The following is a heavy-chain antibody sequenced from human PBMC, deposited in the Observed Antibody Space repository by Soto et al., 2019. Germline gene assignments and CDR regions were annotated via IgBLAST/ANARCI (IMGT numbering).Heavy chain of an antibody. CDR1: RFTFNTYW. D-gene: IGHD1-26*01. V-gene: IGHV3-74*01. J-gene: IGHJ4*02. Sequence: XXSLRLSCAASRFTFNTYWMHWVRQTPGKGLVWVSRPXSDGHXTVYAAHVKGXXTLTRDNXXNTVFLQMSSLRPDDTAVYYCARGRENYSYFDYWGQEIVATASS. CDR3: ARGRENYSYFDY. CDR2: PXSDGHXT.